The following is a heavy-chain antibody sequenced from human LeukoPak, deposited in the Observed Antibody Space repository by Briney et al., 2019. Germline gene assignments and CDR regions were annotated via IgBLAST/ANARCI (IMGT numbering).Heavy chain of an antibody. J-gene: IGHJ4*02. Sequence: GGSLRPSCAASGFTFSSYSMNWVRQAPGKGLEWVSSISSSSSYIYYADSVKGRFTISRDNAKNSLYLQMNSLRAEDTAVYYCARDHPHDSSGYYNFDYWGQGTLVTVSS. CDR2: ISSSSSYI. CDR3: ARDHPHDSSGYYNFDY. CDR1: GFTFSSYS. V-gene: IGHV3-21*01. D-gene: IGHD3-22*01.